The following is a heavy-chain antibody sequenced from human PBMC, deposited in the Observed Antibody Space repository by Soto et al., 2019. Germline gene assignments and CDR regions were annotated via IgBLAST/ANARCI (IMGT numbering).Heavy chain of an antibody. V-gene: IGHV3-48*01. CDR2: ISSSSSTI. CDR1: GFTFSSYS. Sequence: EVQLVESGGGLVQPGGSLRLSCAASGFTFSSYSMNWVRQAPGKGLEWVSYISSSSSTIYYADSVKGRFTISRDNAKNSRYLEMNSLRAEDTAVYYWAREDLWFGFMDVWGQGTTVTVSS. D-gene: IGHD3-10*01. J-gene: IGHJ6*02. CDR3: AREDLWFGFMDV.